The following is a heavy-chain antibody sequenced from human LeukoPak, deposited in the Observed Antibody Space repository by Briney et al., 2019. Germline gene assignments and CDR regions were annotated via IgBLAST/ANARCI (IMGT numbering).Heavy chain of an antibody. J-gene: IGHJ5*02. D-gene: IGHD3-10*01. V-gene: IGHV3-23*01. CDR1: GFTFSSYG. Sequence: GGSLRLSCAASGFTFSSYGMSWVRQAPGKGLEWVSGISGSGGNTYYTDSVRGRLSISRDNSKNTLYLQVNSLRAEDTAVYYCAKVRGVRGGWFDPWGQGTLVTVSS. CDR3: AKVRGVRGGWFDP. CDR2: ISGSGGNT.